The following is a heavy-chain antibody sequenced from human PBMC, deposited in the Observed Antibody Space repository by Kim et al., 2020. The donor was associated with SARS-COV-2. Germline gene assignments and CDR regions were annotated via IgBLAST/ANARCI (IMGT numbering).Heavy chain of an antibody. CDR3: ATAVYCSSTSCSLYYYYYYGMDV. CDR1: GYTFTSYA. Sequence: ASVKVSCKASGYTFTSYAMHWVRQAPGQRLEWMGWINAGNGNTKYSQKFQGRVTITRDTSASTAYMELSSLRSEDTAVYYCATAVYCSSTSCSLYYYYYYGMDVWGQGTTVTVSS. V-gene: IGHV1-3*01. D-gene: IGHD2-2*01. J-gene: IGHJ6*02. CDR2: INAGNGNT.